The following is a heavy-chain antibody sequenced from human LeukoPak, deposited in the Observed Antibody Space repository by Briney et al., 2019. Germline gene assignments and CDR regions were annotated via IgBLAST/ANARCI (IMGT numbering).Heavy chain of an antibody. CDR2: IYYSGST. Sequence: SETLSLTCTVSGGSISSGDYYWSWIRQPPGKGLEWIGYIYYSGSTYYNPSLKSRVTISVDTSKNQFSLKLSSVTAADTAVYYCAGDGRFPVGGPYYYYGMDVWGQGTTVTVSS. D-gene: IGHD1-26*01. CDR3: AGDGRFPVGGPYYYYGMDV. V-gene: IGHV4-30-4*01. CDR1: GGSISSGDYY. J-gene: IGHJ6*02.